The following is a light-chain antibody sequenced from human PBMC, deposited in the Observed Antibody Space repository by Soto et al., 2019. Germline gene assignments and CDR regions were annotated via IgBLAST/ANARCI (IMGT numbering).Light chain of an antibody. J-gene: IGLJ3*02. CDR2: DNS. V-gene: IGLV1-51*01. Sequence: QSVLTQPPSVSATPGQKVTISCSGSSSNIGTNYVAWYQQFPGTAPKLLIYDNSKRPSGIPDRFSASRSGTSATLHITGLQTGDEADYFCGTRDDSLSVPVFGGGTKLTVL. CDR3: GTRDDSLSVPV. CDR1: SSNIGTNY.